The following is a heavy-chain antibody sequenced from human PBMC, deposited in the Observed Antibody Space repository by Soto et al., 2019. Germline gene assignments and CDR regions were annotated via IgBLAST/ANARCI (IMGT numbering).Heavy chain of an antibody. Sequence: EVQLLESGGGLVQPGGSLRLSCAASGFTFSSYAMSWVRQAPGKGLEWVSAISGSGGSTYYADSVKGRFTISRDNSKHTLYLQMNSLRAEDTAVYYCAKDSLKNVYGDSLDYWGQGTLVTVSS. V-gene: IGHV3-23*01. D-gene: IGHD4-17*01. J-gene: IGHJ4*02. CDR3: AKDSLKNVYGDSLDY. CDR1: GFTFSSYA. CDR2: ISGSGGST.